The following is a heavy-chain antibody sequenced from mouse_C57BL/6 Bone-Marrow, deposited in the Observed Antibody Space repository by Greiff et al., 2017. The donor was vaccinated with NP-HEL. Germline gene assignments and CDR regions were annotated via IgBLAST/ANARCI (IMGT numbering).Heavy chain of an antibody. V-gene: IGHV3-6*01. CDR1: GYSITSGYY. CDR2: ISYDGSN. CDR3: ARDDTVVDYFDY. J-gene: IGHJ2*01. D-gene: IGHD1-1*01. Sequence: ESGPGLVKPSQSLSLTCSVTGYSITSGYYWNWIRQFPGNKLEWMGYISYDGSNNYNPSLKNRISITRDTSKNQFFLKLNSVTTEDTATYYCARDDTVVDYFDYWGQGTTLTVSS.